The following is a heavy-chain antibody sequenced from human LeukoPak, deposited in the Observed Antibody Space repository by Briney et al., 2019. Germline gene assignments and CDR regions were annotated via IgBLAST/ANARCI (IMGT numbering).Heavy chain of an antibody. V-gene: IGHV3-21*01. CDR1: GFTFSSYS. CDR2: ISSSSSYI. CDR3: ARGSLVGATIVY. J-gene: IGHJ4*02. Sequence: GSLRLSCAASGFTFSSYSMNWVRQAPGKGLEWVSSISSSSSYIYYADSVKGRFTISRDNAKNSLYLQMNSLRAEDTAVYYCARGSLVGATIVYWGQGTLVTVSS. D-gene: IGHD1-26*01.